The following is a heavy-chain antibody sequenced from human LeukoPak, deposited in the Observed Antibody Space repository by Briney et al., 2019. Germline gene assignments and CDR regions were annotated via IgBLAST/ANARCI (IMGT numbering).Heavy chain of an antibody. CDR3: ARAGKAPSSYYYDSRGYNNAFDI. CDR1: GFTFSSYW. V-gene: IGHV3-74*01. Sequence: GGSLRLSCAASGFTFSSYWMHWVRQAPGKGLVWVSRIKSDGSDTSYVESVKGRFTISRDSAKNTLYLQMNSLRAEDTAVYYCARAGKAPSSYYYDSRGYNNAFDIWGQGTMVTVSS. J-gene: IGHJ3*02. CDR2: IKSDGSDT. D-gene: IGHD3-22*01.